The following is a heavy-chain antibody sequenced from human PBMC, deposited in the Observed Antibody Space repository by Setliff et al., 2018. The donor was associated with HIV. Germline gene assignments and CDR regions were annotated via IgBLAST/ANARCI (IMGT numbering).Heavy chain of an antibody. J-gene: IGHJ4*02. CDR2: IWDDGSNQ. D-gene: IGHD6-13*01. V-gene: IGHV3-33*01. Sequence: PGGSLRLSCAASGFTFSSYGMHWVRQAPGKGLEWVAVIWDDGSNQNYADSVKGRLTISRDNSNNTMYLQMNRLTPEDTAVYYCARYSSSWHTFDYWGQGTLVTAPQ. CDR1: GFTFSSYG. CDR3: ARYSSSWHTFDY.